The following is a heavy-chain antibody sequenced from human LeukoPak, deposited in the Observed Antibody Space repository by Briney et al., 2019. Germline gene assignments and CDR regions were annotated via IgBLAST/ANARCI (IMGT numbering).Heavy chain of an antibody. CDR3: AKDPAAYYYYYMDV. D-gene: IGHD6-25*01. CDR2: ISGSGGST. Sequence: PGGSLRLSCAASGFTFSSYAMSWVRQAPGKGLEWVSAISGSGGSTYYADSVKGRFTISRDNSKNTLYLQMNSLRAEDTAVYYCAKDPAAYYYYYMDVWGKGTTVTVSS. V-gene: IGHV3-23*01. J-gene: IGHJ6*03. CDR1: GFTFSSYA.